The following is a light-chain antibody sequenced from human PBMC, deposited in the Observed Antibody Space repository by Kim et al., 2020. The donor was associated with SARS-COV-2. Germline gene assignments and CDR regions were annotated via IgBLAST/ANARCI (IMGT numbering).Light chain of an antibody. V-gene: IGKV1-5*01. CDR1: QTINTW. J-gene: IGKJ1*01. CDR3: QQNNGYSWT. CDR2: DAS. Sequence: IQMTQSPSTLSASVGDRVTITCRASQTINTWLAWYQQKPGKAPKLLIHDASILQGGVPSRFSGSGSGTQFSLTISSLQPDDSATYYCQQNNGYSWTFGQGTKLEI.